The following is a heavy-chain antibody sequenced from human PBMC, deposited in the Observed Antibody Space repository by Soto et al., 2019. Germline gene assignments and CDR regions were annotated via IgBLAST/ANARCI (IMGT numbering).Heavy chain of an antibody. Sequence: PSETLSLTCTVSGGSISSYYWSWIRQPLGKGLEWIGYIYYSGSTNYNPSLKSRVTISVDTSKNQFSLKLSSVTAADTAVYYCARWDSSSSYYGMDVWGQGTTVTVSS. CDR1: GGSISSYY. CDR2: IYYSGST. V-gene: IGHV4-59*01. J-gene: IGHJ6*02. CDR3: ARWDSSSSYYGMDV. D-gene: IGHD6-13*01.